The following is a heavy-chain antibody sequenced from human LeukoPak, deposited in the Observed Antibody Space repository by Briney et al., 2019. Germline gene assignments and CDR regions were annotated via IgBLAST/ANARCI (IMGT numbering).Heavy chain of an antibody. D-gene: IGHD3-10*01. V-gene: IGHV3-74*01. J-gene: IGHJ4*02. CDR3: ARAGLLLWFGESTYYFDY. CDR1: GFTFSDYW. Sequence: PGGSLRLSCAASGFTFSDYWMHWVRHDPGKGLVWVSRINTDGSSTTYADSVKGRFTISRDNAKNTLYLQLNSLRVEDTAVYYCARAGLLLWFGESTYYFDYWGQGTLVTVSS. CDR2: INTDGSST.